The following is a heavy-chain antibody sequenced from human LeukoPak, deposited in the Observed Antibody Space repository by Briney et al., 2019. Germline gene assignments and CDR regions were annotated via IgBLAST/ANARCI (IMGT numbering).Heavy chain of an antibody. D-gene: IGHD5-24*01. CDR1: GYSLSSGYY. CDR2: LYHSGST. V-gene: IGHV4-38-2*01. J-gene: IGHJ4*02. CDR3: ARLMSTIDS. Sequence: SETLSLTCAVSGYSLSSGYYWGWIRQPPGKGLEWIGRLYHSGSTFYTPSLKSRVTISEDTSKYQFSLTLPSVTAADTAVYYCARLMSTIDSWGQGTLVTVSS.